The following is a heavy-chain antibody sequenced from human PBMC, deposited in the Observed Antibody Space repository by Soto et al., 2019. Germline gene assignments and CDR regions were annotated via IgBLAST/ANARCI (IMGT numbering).Heavy chain of an antibody. J-gene: IGHJ6*02. CDR3: AKRPIFGVVIIPIYNGMDV. V-gene: IGHV3-23*01. CDR1: GFTFSSYA. CDR2: ISTSGGNT. Sequence: EVQLLESGGGLVQPGGSLRLSCVASGFTFSSYAMNWVRQAPGKGLEWVSAISTSGGNTYYADSVKGRFTISRDNSKNTLYLQMNSLRAEDTAVYYCAKRPIFGVVIIPIYNGMDVWGQGTTVTVSS. D-gene: IGHD3-3*01.